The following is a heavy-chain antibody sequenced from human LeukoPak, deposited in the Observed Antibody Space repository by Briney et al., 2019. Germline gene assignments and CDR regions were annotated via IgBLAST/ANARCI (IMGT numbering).Heavy chain of an antibody. J-gene: IGHJ4*02. CDR3: VSFYETY. CDR2: INSDGSWT. CDR1: GFTFNSHW. V-gene: IGHV3-74*01. D-gene: IGHD2-2*01. Sequence: PGGSLRLSCAASGFTFNSHWMHWVRQAPGKGLVWVSHINSDGSWTSYADSVKGRFTISKDNAKNTVYLQMNNLRAEDTAVYYCVSFYETYWGRGTLVTVSS.